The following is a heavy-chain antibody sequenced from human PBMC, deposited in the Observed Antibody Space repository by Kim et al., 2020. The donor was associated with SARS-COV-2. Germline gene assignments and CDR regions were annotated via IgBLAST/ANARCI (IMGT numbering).Heavy chain of an antibody. CDR3: ARGGSSRGGLFDP. Sequence: YAQKFQGRVTITADESTSTAYMELSSLRSEDTAVYYCARGGSSRGGLFDPWGQGTLVTVSS. J-gene: IGHJ5*02. V-gene: IGHV1-69*01. D-gene: IGHD6-13*01.